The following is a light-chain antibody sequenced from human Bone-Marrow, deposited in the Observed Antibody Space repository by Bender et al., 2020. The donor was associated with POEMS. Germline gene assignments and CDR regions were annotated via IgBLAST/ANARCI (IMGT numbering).Light chain of an antibody. V-gene: IGLV2-14*03. CDR1: SSDVGGYNS. Sequence: QSALTQPASVSGSPGQSITISCTGTSSDVGGYNSVSWYQQHAGKAPKLMIYDVANRPSGVSTRFSGSKSGNTASLTISGLQPEDEADYYCSSYTSSSASWVFGGGTKLTVL. CDR2: DVA. J-gene: IGLJ3*02. CDR3: SSYTSSSASWV.